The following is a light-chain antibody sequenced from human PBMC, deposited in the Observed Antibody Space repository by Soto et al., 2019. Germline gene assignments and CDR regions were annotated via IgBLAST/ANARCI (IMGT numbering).Light chain of an antibody. Sequence: QPVLTQPPSASGTPGQRVTISCSGSSSNIGSNTVSWYQQLPGTAPKLLIYTNSQRPSGVPDRFSGSKSGTSASLAISGLQSEDEADYYCAAWDDSRNGQGVFGGGTKLTVL. CDR2: TNS. CDR3: AAWDDSRNGQGV. V-gene: IGLV1-44*01. J-gene: IGLJ3*02. CDR1: SSNIGSNT.